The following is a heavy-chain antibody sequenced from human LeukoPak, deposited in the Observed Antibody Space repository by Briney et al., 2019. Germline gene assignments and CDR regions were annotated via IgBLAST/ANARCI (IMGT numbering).Heavy chain of an antibody. J-gene: IGHJ4*02. CDR1: GASISSYY. CDR3: VRGHYAGSAF. Sequence: SETLSLTCTVSGASISSYYWSWIRQPPGKGLEWIGYIYYSGSTNYNPSLKSRVTMSVDTSKNQFSLNLSSVTAADTAVYYCVRGHYAGSAFWGQGTLVTVSS. V-gene: IGHV4-59*08. D-gene: IGHD2-2*01. CDR2: IYYSGST.